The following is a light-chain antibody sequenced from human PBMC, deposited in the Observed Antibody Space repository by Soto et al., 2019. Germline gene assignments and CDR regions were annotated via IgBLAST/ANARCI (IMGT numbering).Light chain of an antibody. V-gene: IGLV2-14*01. CDR2: EVS. CDR1: NSDVGGYNY. Sequence: QSALTQPASVSGSPGQSITLSCTGTNSDVGGYNYVSWYQQHPGKAPKLIIFEVSNRPSGVSHRFSGSKSGNTASLTISGLQTEDEADYYCLSYTTTSTLVFVRGTKLTVL. J-gene: IGLJ3*02. CDR3: LSYTTTSTLV.